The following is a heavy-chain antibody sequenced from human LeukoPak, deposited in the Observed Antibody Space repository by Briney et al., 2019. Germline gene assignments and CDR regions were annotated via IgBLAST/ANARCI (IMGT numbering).Heavy chain of an antibody. Sequence: SETLSLTCTVSGGSISSSSYYWGWIRQPPGKGLEWIGSIYYSGSTYYNPSLKSRITMSVDTSKNQLSLKLSSVTAADTAVYYCARESSGSYALDYWGQGTLVTVSS. D-gene: IGHD1-26*01. CDR2: IYYSGST. CDR3: ARESSGSYALDY. CDR1: GGSISSSSYY. V-gene: IGHV4-39*07. J-gene: IGHJ4*02.